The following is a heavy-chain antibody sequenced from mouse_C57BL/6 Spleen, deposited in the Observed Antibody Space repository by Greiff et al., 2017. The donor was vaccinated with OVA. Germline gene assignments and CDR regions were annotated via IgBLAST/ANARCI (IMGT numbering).Heavy chain of an antibody. D-gene: IGHD1-1*01. J-gene: IGHJ3*01. V-gene: IGHV1-64*01. Sequence: QVQLKQPGAELVKPGASVKLSCKASGYTFTSYWMHWVKRRPGQGLEWIGMIHPNSGSTNYNEKFKSKATLTVDKSSSTAYMQLSSLTSEDSAVYYCARGDYSWFAYWGQGTLVTVSA. CDR3: ARGDYSWFAY. CDR2: IHPNSGST. CDR1: GYTFTSYW.